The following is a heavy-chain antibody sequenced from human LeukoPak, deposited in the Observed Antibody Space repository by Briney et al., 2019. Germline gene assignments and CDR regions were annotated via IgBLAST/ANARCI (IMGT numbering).Heavy chain of an antibody. D-gene: IGHD2-2*01. CDR2: ISGSGTTI. CDR3: ARDHCSSTSCYDY. V-gene: IGHV3-11*01. CDR1: GFTFSDYY. J-gene: IGHJ4*02. Sequence: GGSLRLSCAASGFTFSDYYMTWIRQAPGGGLEWLSYISGSGTTIYYADSVKGRFTISRDNAKNSLYLQMNSLRAEDTAVYYCARDHCSSTSCYDYWGQGTLVTVSS.